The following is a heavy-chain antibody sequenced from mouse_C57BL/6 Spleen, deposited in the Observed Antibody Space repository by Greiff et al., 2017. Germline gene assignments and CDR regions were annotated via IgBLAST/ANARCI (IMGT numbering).Heavy chain of an antibody. CDR1: GFTFNTYA. V-gene: IGHV10-3*01. D-gene: IGHD1-1*01. CDR3: VREGYGSSPYYFDY. CDR2: IRSKSSNYAT. J-gene: IGHJ2*01. Sequence: EVQLVESGGGLVQPKGSLKLSCAASGFTFNTYAMHWVRQAPGKGLEWVARIRSKSSNYATYYADSVKDRFTISRDDSQSMLYLQMNNLKTEDTAMYYCVREGYGSSPYYFDYWGQGTTLTVSS.